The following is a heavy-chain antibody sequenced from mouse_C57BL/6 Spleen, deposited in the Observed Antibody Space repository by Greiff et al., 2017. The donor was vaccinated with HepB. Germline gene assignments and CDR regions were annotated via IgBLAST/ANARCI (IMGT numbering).Heavy chain of an antibody. J-gene: IGHJ3*01. CDR2: IDPENGDT. CDR1: GFNIKDDY. CDR3: TTKGASYGMSQGFAY. D-gene: IGHD1-1*01. V-gene: IGHV14-4*01. Sequence: EVQLQQSGAELVRPGASVKLSCTASGFNIKDDYMHWVKQRPEQGLEWIGWIDPENGDTEYASKFQGKATITADTSSNTAYLQLSSLTSEDTAVYYCTTKGASYGMSQGFAYWGQGTLVTVSA.